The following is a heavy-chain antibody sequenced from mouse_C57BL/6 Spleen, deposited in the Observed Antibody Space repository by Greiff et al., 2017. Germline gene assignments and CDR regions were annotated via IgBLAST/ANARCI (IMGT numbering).Heavy chain of an antibody. CDR2: INPNNGGT. CDR1: GYTFTDYY. V-gene: IGHV1-26*01. D-gene: IGHD3-3*01. J-gene: IGHJ2*01. Sequence: VQLQQSGPELVKPGASVKISCKASGYTFTDYYMNWVKQSHGKSLEWIGDINPNNGGTSYNQKFKGKATLTVDKSSSTAYMELRSLTSEDSAVYYCARGGDRDYFDYWGQGTTLTVSS. CDR3: ARGGDRDYFDY.